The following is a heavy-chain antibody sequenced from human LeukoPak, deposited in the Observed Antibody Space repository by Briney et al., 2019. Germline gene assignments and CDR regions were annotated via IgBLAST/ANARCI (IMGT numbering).Heavy chain of an antibody. D-gene: IGHD6-13*01. CDR3: ARGAAEGLDR. J-gene: IGHJ5*02. CDR2: INTGNGNT. Sequence: GASVKVSCKASGHTFTSNAMHWVRQAPGQRPEWMGWINTGNGNTKYSQKSQGRVTISRDTSANTAYMEVSSLRPEDTAVYYCARGAAEGLDRWGQGTLVTVSS. V-gene: IGHV1-3*04. CDR1: GHTFTSNA.